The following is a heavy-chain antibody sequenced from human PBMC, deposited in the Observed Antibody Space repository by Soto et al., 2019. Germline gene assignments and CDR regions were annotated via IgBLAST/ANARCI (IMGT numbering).Heavy chain of an antibody. J-gene: IGHJ4*02. V-gene: IGHV4-30-4*01. D-gene: IGHD7-27*01. Sequence: SETLSLTYIVSGGSITIDSSGWSWIRQPPGEGLEWIGHIFDSGTTYTNPSLRSQVAISLDTSKNHFSLTLSSVTAADTAVYYCARGPSGDKVHYWGQGALVTVS. CDR3: ARGPSGDKVHY. CDR2: IFDSGTT. CDR1: GGSITIDSSG.